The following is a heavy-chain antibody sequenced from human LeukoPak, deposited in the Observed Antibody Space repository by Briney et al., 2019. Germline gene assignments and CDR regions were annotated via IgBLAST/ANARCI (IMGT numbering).Heavy chain of an antibody. CDR1: GGSFSGHY. CDR3: ARESSGTYYNPLGYMDV. D-gene: IGHD3-10*01. CDR2: IHYSGAT. Sequence: SETLSLTCAVYGGSFSGHYWSWIRQSPGKGLEWIAEIHYSGATNYNPSLKSRVTISGDTSKNQVFLRMTSVTAADTALYYCARESSGTYYNPLGYMDVWGKGTTVTVSS. J-gene: IGHJ6*03. V-gene: IGHV4-34*01.